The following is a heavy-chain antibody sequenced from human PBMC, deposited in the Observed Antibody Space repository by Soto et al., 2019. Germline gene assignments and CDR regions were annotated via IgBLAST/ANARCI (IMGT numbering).Heavy chain of an antibody. J-gene: IGHJ4*02. V-gene: IGHV4-34*01. D-gene: IGHD6-19*01. Sequence: NPSETLSLTCAVYGGSFSGYYWSWIRQPPGKGLEWIGEINHSGSTNYNPSLKSRVTISVDTSKNQFSLKLSSVTAADTAVYYCARVLAVAGPFDYWGQGTLVTSP. CDR2: INHSGST. CDR1: GGSFSGYY. CDR3: ARVLAVAGPFDY.